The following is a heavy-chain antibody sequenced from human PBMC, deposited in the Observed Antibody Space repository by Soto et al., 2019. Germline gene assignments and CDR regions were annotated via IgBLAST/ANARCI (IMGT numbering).Heavy chain of an antibody. Sequence: QVQLVQSGAEVKKPGASVKVSCKASGYTFTSYDINWVRQATGQGLEWMGWMNPNSGNIGYAQKFQGRVTMTRNTSISTAYMELSSLRCEDTAVYYCATDSGSYLGAFDIWGQGTMGTVSS. CDR2: MNPNSGNI. CDR3: ATDSGSYLGAFDI. CDR1: GYTFTSYD. V-gene: IGHV1-8*01. J-gene: IGHJ3*02. D-gene: IGHD1-26*01.